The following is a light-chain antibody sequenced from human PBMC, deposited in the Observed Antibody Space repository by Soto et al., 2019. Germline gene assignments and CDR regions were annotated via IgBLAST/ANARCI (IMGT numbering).Light chain of an antibody. CDR3: TSYTSNRTWV. CDR2: XXX. Sequence: QSALTQPPSVSGSPGQSVTISCTGTSSDVGNYNRVSWYQQPPGTAPKLMIYXXXXXXXXXXXXXXASKSGNTASLTISGXXXXXXXXXYCTSYTSNRTWVFGGGTKLTVL. V-gene: IGLV2-18*02. J-gene: IGLJ3*02. CDR1: SSDVGNYNR.